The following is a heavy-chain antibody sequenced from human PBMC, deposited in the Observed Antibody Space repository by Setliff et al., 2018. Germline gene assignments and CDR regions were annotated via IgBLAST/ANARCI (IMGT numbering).Heavy chain of an antibody. D-gene: IGHD6-6*01. J-gene: IGHJ4*02. CDR3: APSHQYSSSPFDY. V-gene: IGHV1-2*06. Sequence: ASVKVSCKASGYTFTGYYMYWVRQAPGQGLEWMGRINPSSGATIYAQKFQGRVTMTSDTSISTAYMELSSLRSEGTAVYYCAPSHQYSSSPFDYWGQGTLVTVSS. CDR1: GYTFTGYY. CDR2: INPSSGAT.